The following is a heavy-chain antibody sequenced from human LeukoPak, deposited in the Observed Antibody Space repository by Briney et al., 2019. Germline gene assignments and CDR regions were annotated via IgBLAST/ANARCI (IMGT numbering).Heavy chain of an antibody. CDR2: LSIDGSNK. CDR1: GFNFGVYG. CDR3: AKVRYCSGGSCYFYHAIDV. V-gene: IGHV3-30*18. D-gene: IGHD2-15*01. Sequence: PGGSLRLSCAASGFNFGVYGMHWVRQAPGKGLEWVAVLSIDGSNKYYADSVKGRFTISRDISKNTLYLQMTSLRDDDSAVYYCAKVRYCSGGSCYFYHAIDVWGQGTTVTVSS. J-gene: IGHJ6*02.